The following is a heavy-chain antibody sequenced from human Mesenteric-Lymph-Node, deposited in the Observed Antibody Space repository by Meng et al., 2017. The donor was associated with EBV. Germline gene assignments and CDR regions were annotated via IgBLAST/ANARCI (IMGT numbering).Heavy chain of an antibody. D-gene: IGHD5-18*01. Sequence: QLHMQESGSGQAKTSETHSPTCTLLGGHIRNTMFSWGWSRHPPGKGLEWIGTIYYSGSTYYNPSLKSRVTISVDTSKNQFSLKLSSVTAADTAVYYCASRGYSYALGGFDPWGQGTLVTVSS. V-gene: IGHV4-39*07. CDR1: GGHIRNTMFS. CDR3: ASRGYSYALGGFDP. J-gene: IGHJ5*02. CDR2: IYYSGST.